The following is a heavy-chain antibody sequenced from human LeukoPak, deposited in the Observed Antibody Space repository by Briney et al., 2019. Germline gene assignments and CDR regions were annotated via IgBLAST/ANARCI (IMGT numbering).Heavy chain of an antibody. J-gene: IGHJ3*02. CDR1: GYSISSGYY. V-gene: IGHV4-38-2*02. CDR3: ARDYDILTGDDAFDI. Sequence: SETLSPTCTVSGYSISSGYYWGWIRQPPGKGLEWIGSIYHSGSTYYNPSLKIRVTISVDTSKNQFSLKLSSVTAADTAVYYCARDYDILTGDDAFDIWGQGTMVTVSS. D-gene: IGHD3-9*01. CDR2: IYHSGST.